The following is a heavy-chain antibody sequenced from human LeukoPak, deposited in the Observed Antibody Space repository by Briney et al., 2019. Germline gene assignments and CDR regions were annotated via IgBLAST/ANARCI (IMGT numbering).Heavy chain of an antibody. CDR1: GYTFTSYA. J-gene: IGHJ4*02. CDR3: ARFPPRLRYFDWLPNFDY. V-gene: IGHV1-18*01. D-gene: IGHD3-9*01. CDR2: ISAYNGNT. Sequence: ASVKVSCKASGYTFTSYAISWVRQAPGQGLEWMGWISAYNGNTNYAQKLQGRVTMTTDTSTSTAYMELRSLRSDDTAVYYCARFPPRLRYFDWLPNFDYWGQGTLVTVSS.